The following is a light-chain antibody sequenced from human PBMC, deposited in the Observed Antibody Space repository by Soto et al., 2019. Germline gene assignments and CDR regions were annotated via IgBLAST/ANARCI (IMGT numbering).Light chain of an antibody. CDR1: TGAVTTGHY. J-gene: IGLJ1*01. Sequence: VVTQEPSVTVSPGGTVTLTCGSTTGAVTTGHYPYWFQQKAGQAPRTLIYDTANKFAWTPVRFSGSLLGGKAALTLSGAQPEDEAEYYCLLSYRGDYVFGPGTKVTVL. CDR3: LLSYRGDYV. V-gene: IGLV7-46*01. CDR2: DTA.